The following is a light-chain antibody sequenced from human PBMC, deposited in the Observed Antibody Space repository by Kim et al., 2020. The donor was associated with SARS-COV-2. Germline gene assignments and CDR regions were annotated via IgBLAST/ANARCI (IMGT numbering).Light chain of an antibody. Sequence: VALAQTVRITCQGDSLRSYYATWYQQKPGQAPIVVIYGKNNRPSGIPDRFSGSSSGDTASLTITGTQAGDEADYYCNSRGSNDNVLFGGGTQLTVL. CDR3: NSRGSNDNVL. J-gene: IGLJ2*01. CDR1: SLRSYY. V-gene: IGLV3-19*01. CDR2: GKN.